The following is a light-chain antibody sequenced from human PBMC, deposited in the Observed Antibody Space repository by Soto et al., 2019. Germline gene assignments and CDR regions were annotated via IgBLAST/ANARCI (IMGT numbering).Light chain of an antibody. CDR2: DAS. J-gene: IGKJ2*01. V-gene: IGKV1-5*01. CDR1: QSVSSW. Sequence: IQMTQSASTLSASVGDRVTITCRASQSVSSWLAWYQQKPRKAPKLLIYDASNLESGVPSTFGGSGSGTEFTLTISSLQPDDVATYFCQQYNAYPTTFGQGTKVDIK. CDR3: QQYNAYPTT.